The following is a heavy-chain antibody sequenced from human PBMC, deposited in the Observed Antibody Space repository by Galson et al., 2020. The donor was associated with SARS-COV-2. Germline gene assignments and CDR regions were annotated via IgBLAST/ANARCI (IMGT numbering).Heavy chain of an antibody. CDR1: GYSISSGYY. Sequence: SETLSLTCAVSGYSISSGYYWGWIRQPPGEGLEWIGSISHSGTIYSNPSLKSRITMSVDTSKNQFSLKLSSVTAADMAVYYCARERESYSGSWYRWFDPWGHGTLVTVSS. D-gene: IGHD6-13*01. CDR2: ISHSGTI. CDR3: ARERESYSGSWYRWFDP. J-gene: IGHJ5*02. V-gene: IGHV4-38-2*02.